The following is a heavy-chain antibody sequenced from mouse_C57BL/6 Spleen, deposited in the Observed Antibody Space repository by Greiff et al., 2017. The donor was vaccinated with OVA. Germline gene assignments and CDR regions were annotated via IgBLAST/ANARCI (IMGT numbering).Heavy chain of an antibody. D-gene: IGHD1-1*01. J-gene: IGHJ2*01. CDR2: IYPGSGST. CDR1: GYTFTSYW. CDR3: AREGGTTVVEDY. V-gene: IGHV1-55*01. Sequence: QVQLQQPGAELVTPGASVKMSCKASGYTFTSYWITWVKQRPGQGLEWIGDIYPGSGSTNYNEKFKSKATLTVDTSSSTAYMQLSSLTSEDSAVYCCAREGGTTVVEDYWGQGTTLTVSS.